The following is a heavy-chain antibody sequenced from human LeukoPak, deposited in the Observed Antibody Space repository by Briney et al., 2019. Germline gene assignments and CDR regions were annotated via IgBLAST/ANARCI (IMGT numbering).Heavy chain of an antibody. V-gene: IGHV1-69*05. J-gene: IGHJ4*02. CDR1: GGTFSSYA. Sequence: ASVKVSCKASGGTFSSYAISWVRQAPGQGLEWMGGIIPIFGTANYAQKFQGRVTITTDESTSTAYMELSSLRSEDTAVYYCASRCVDSSGYCDYWGQGTLVTVSS. CDR3: ASRCVDSSGYCDY. D-gene: IGHD3-22*01. CDR2: IIPIFGTA.